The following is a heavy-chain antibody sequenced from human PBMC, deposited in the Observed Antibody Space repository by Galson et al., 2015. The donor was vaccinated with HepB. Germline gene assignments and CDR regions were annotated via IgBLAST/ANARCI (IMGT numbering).Heavy chain of an antibody. J-gene: IGHJ2*01. CDR3: ARGRSSSWYWVFDL. CDR2: INPNSGGT. Sequence: SVKVSCKASGYTFTGYYMHWVRQAPGQGLEWMGWINPNSGGTNYAQKFQGWVTMTRDTSISTAYMELSRLRSDDTAVYYCARGRSSSWYWVFDLWGRGTLVTVSS. V-gene: IGHV1-2*04. D-gene: IGHD6-13*01. CDR1: GYTFTGYY.